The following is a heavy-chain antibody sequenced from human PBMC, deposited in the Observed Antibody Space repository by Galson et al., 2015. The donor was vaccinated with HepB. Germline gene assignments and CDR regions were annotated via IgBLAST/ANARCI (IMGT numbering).Heavy chain of an antibody. CDR3: ARDAIEYCGGDCPDWFDP. Sequence: SVKVSCKAPGYIFSSYGISWVRQAPGQGLEWMGWISVYNGNTKYTQKFQDRVTMTTDTSTSTAYVELRSLRSDDTAVYYCARDAIEYCGGDCPDWFDPWGQGTLVTVSS. V-gene: IGHV1-18*01. CDR2: ISVYNGNT. CDR1: GYIFSSYG. J-gene: IGHJ5*02. D-gene: IGHD2-21*02.